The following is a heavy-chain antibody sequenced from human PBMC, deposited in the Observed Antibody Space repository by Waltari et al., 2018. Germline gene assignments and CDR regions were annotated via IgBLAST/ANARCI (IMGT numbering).Heavy chain of an antibody. CDR1: GYSISSGYY. CDR2: IYHSGST. J-gene: IGHJ4*02. D-gene: IGHD2-8*02. V-gene: IGHV4-38-2*01. Sequence: QVQLQESGPGLVKPSETLSLTCAVSGYSISSGYYWGWIRQPPGKGLEWIGSIYHSGSTYYNPSLKSRVTISVDTSKNQCSLKLSSVTAADTAVYYCVRRLRYCTGGVCYLPFDYWGQGTLVTVSS. CDR3: VRRLRYCTGGVCYLPFDY.